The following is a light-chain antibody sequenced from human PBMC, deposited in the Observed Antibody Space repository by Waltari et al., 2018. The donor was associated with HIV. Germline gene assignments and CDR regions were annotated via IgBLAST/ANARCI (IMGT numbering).Light chain of an antibody. Sequence: SSEMTQDPAVSVALGQTVRITCQGDSLRSYYASWYQQKPGRAPVLLIFDKNHRPSGIPDRFYGSTSGNTAALTITGIQAEDEAEYYCHSRDSSGDHLVFGGGTNLTVL. V-gene: IGLV3-19*01. CDR2: DKN. J-gene: IGLJ3*02. CDR3: HSRDSSGDHLV. CDR1: SLRSYY.